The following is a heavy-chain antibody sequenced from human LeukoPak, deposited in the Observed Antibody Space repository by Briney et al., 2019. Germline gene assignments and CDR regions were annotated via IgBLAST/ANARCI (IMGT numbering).Heavy chain of an antibody. CDR1: GGTFSSYA. CDR2: IIPIFGTA. J-gene: IGHJ4*02. V-gene: IGHV1-69*05. D-gene: IGHD2-21*01. Sequence: RASVKVSCKASGGTFSSYAISWVRQAPGQGLEWMGGIIPIFGTANYVQKFQGRVTITTDESTSTAYMELSSLRSEDTAVYYCARAHAVWYYFDYWGQGTLVTVSS. CDR3: ARAHAVWYYFDY.